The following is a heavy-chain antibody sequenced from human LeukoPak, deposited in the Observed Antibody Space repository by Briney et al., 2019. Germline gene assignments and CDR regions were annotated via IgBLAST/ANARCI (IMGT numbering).Heavy chain of an antibody. V-gene: IGHV3-66*04. CDR1: GFTVGSNY. D-gene: IGHD3-22*01. J-gene: IGHJ4*02. Sequence: GGSLRLSCAASGFTVGSNYMSWVRQAPGKGLEWVSIIYRGGSTNYADSVKGRFTISRDTSKNTLYLQMNSLRAEDTAVYYCARLSANSSAYFFDYWGQGTLVTASS. CDR2: IYRGGST. CDR3: ARLSANSSAYFFDY.